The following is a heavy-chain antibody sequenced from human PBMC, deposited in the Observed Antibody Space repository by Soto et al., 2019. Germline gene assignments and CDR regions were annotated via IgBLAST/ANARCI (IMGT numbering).Heavy chain of an antibody. J-gene: IGHJ4*02. CDR3: ARLPRTTTSGSGTDF. CDR1: GGSISSSSYY. V-gene: IGHV4-39*01. Sequence: TLSLTCTVSGGSISSSSYYWGWIRQPPGKGLEWIGSIYYSGSTYYNPSLKSRVTISVDTSRDQFSLKLTSVTAADTAVYYCARLPRTTTSGSGTDFWGQGTLVTVSS. CDR2: IYYSGST. D-gene: IGHD3-10*01.